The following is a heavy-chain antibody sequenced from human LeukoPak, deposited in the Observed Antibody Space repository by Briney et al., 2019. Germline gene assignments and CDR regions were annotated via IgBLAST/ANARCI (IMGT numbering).Heavy chain of an antibody. V-gene: IGHV4-34*01. Sequence: SETLSLTCAVYGGSFSSYYWSWIRQPPGKGLEWIGEINHSGSTNYNPSLKSRATVSVDTSKNQFSLYLNSVTAADTAVYYCARGQCRRDYWGQGTLVTVSS. J-gene: IGHJ4*02. CDR3: ARGQCRRDY. D-gene: IGHD6-19*01. CDR1: GGSFSSYY. CDR2: INHSGST.